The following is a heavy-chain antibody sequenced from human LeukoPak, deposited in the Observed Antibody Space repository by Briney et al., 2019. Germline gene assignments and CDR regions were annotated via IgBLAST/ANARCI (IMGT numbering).Heavy chain of an antibody. D-gene: IGHD2-2*01. CDR3: VRDTVPAGSPHY. CDR2: ISTYNGNT. CDR1: GYTFISYA. V-gene: IGHV1-18*01. J-gene: IGHJ4*02. Sequence: ASVKVSCKASGYTFISYAISWVRQAPGQGLEWMGWISTYNGNTNYAQKLQGRVTMATDTSTSTAYVELRSLRSDDTAVYYCVRDTVPAGSPHYWGQGTLVTVSS.